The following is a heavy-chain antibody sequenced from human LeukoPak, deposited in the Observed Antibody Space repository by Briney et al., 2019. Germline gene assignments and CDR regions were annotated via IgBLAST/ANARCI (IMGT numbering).Heavy chain of an antibody. CDR1: GGSISSGSYY. J-gene: IGHJ5*02. V-gene: IGHV4-61*02. Sequence: SETLSLTCTVSGGSISSGSYYWSWIRQPAGKGLEWIGRIYTSGSTNYNPSLKSRVTISVDTSKNQFSLKLSSVTAADTAVYYCARLLVSSSWYRGWDWFDPWGQGTLVTVSS. CDR2: IYTSGST. CDR3: ARLLVSSSWYRGWDWFDP. D-gene: IGHD6-13*01.